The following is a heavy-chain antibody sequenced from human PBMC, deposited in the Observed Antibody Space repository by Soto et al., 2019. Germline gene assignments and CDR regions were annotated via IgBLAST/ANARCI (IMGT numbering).Heavy chain of an antibody. J-gene: IGHJ4*02. D-gene: IGHD5-18*01. CDR3: ARVPKGQLWTFDY. Sequence: GGSLRLSCAASGFTFSSYDIHWVRQATGKGLEWVSAIGTAGDTFYPGSVKGRFTISRENAKNSLYLQMNSLRAGDTAVYYCARVPKGQLWTFDYWGQGTLVTVSS. V-gene: IGHV3-13*01. CDR2: IGTAGDT. CDR1: GFTFSSYD.